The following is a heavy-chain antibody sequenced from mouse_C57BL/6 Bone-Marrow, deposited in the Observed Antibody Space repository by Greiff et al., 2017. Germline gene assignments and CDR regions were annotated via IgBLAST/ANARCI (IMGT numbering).Heavy chain of an antibody. CDR2: ISDGGSYT. V-gene: IGHV5-4*01. D-gene: IGHD1-1*01. CDR3: ARDPYGSRPNWYFDV. CDR1: GFTFSSYA. J-gene: IGHJ1*03. Sequence: EVKLMESGGGLVKPGGSLKLSCAASGFTFSSYAMSWVRQTPEKRLEWVATISDGGSYTYYPDNVKGRFTISRDNAKNNLYLQMSHLKSEDTAMYYCARDPYGSRPNWYFDVWGTGTTVTVSS.